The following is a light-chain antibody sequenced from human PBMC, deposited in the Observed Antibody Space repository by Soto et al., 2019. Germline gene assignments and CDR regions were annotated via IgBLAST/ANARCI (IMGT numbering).Light chain of an antibody. CDR1: QHVSTY. CDR2: DAS. Sequence: EIVLTQSPGTLSLSPGEGATLSCRASQHVSTYVAWYQQKPGHAPRLLIFDASNRATGVPARFSGSGSGTDFTLTISNLEPGDSGIYYCQQRGDLIVTFGGGTKVDIK. CDR3: QQRGDLIVT. J-gene: IGKJ4*01. V-gene: IGKV3-11*01.